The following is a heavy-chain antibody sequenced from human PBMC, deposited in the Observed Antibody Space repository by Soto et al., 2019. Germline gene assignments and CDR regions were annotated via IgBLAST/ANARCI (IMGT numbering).Heavy chain of an antibody. J-gene: IGHJ6*03. CDR1: GFTFSSYA. V-gene: IGHV3-23*01. CDR3: AKDPGSSPSYYYYYMDV. Sequence: EVQLLESGGGWVQPGGSLRLSCASSGFTFSSYAMSWVRQAPGKGPEWVSAISGGGGSTYYADPVKGRFTISRDNSKNTLYLQMNSLRAEDTAVYYCAKDPGSSPSYYYYYMDVWGKGTTVTVSS. D-gene: IGHD3-10*01. CDR2: ISGGGGST.